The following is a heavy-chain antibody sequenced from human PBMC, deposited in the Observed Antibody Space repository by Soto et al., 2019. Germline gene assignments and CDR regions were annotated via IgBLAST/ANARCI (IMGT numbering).Heavy chain of an antibody. V-gene: IGHV3-30-3*01. D-gene: IGHD3-16*02. Sequence: QVQLVESGGGVVQPGRSLRLSCAASGFTFSSYAMHWVRQAPGKGLEWVAVISYDGSNKYYADSVKGRFTISRDNSKNTLYLQMNSLRAEDTAVYYGARLGGYAYVWGSYRYTYDYWGQGTLVTVSS. CDR1: GFTFSSYA. CDR2: ISYDGSNK. J-gene: IGHJ4*02. CDR3: ARLGGYAYVWGSYRYTYDY.